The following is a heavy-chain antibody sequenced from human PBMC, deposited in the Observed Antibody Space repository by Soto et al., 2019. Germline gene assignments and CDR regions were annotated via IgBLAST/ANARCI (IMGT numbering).Heavy chain of an antibody. Sequence: QVQLVESGGGVVQPGRSLRLSCAASGFTFSSYAMHWVRQAPGKGLEWVAVISYDGSNKYYADSVKGRFTISRDNSKNTLYLQMNSLRAEDTAVYYCARGITMIVVVTDGNAFDIWGQGTMVTVSS. CDR3: ARGITMIVVVTDGNAFDI. CDR2: ISYDGSNK. J-gene: IGHJ3*02. V-gene: IGHV3-30-3*01. CDR1: GFTFSSYA. D-gene: IGHD3-22*01.